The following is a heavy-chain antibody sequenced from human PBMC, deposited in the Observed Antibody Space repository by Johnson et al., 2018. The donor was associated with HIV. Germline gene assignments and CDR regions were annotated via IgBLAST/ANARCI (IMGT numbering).Heavy chain of an antibody. CDR1: GFTVSSYY. J-gene: IGHJ3*02. V-gene: IGHV3-66*01. CDR2: LFSGGTT. Sequence: VQLVESGGGLVQPGGSLILSCAASGFTVSSYYMSWVRQAPGKGLEWVSVLFSGGTTSYADSVKGRFTISRDNSTNTLYLQMNSLRAEDTAVYYCARVLAFDIWGQGTMVTVSS. CDR3: ARVLAFDI.